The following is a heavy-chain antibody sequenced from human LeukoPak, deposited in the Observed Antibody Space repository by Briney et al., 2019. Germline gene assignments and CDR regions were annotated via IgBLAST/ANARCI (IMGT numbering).Heavy chain of an antibody. CDR1: GGSISSSSYY. D-gene: IGHD3-16*01. V-gene: IGHV4-39*01. Sequence: PSETLSLTCTVSGGSISSSSYYWGWIRQPPGEGLEWIGSIYYSGSTYYNPSLKSRVTISVDTSKNQFSLKLSSVTAADTAVYYCARQDYRFDPWGQGTLVTVSS. J-gene: IGHJ5*02. CDR2: IYYSGST. CDR3: ARQDYRFDP.